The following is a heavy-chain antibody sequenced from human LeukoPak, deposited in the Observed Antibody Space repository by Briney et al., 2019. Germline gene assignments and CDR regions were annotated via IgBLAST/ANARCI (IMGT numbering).Heavy chain of an antibody. CDR2: IYSGGST. Sequence: GGSLRLSCAASGFTVSSNYMSWVRQAQGKGLEWVSVIYSGGSTYYADSVKGRFTISRDNSKNTLYLQMNSLRAEDTAVYYCARDPRNDYYDSSGYFDYWGQGTLVTVSS. D-gene: IGHD3-22*01. J-gene: IGHJ4*02. CDR3: ARDPRNDYYDSSGYFDY. V-gene: IGHV3-53*01. CDR1: GFTVSSNY.